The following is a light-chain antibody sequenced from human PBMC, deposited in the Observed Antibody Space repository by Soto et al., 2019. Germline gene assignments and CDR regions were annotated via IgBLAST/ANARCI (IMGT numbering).Light chain of an antibody. V-gene: IGKV1-39*01. Sequence: DIQMTQSPSSLSASVGDRVTITCRASQSISSYLNGYQQKPGKAPKLLIYAASSLPSGVPSRFSGSGSGTDFTLTISRLQPEDFATYYCQQSYSTPYTFGQGTKLEIK. CDR2: AAS. CDR3: QQSYSTPYT. J-gene: IGKJ2*01. CDR1: QSISSY.